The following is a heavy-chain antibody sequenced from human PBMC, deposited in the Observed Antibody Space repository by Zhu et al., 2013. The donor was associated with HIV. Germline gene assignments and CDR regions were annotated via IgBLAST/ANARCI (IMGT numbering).Heavy chain of an antibody. CDR1: GGTFSTYA. Sequence: QVQLVQSGAEVKKPGSSVKVSCKASGGTFSTYAINWMRQAPGQGLEWMGGIIPIFGTANYAQKFQGRVTITADESTSTAYMELSSLRSEDTAVYYCAREEAYSRYQGMAYYYYGMDVWGQGTTVTVSS. CDR3: AREEAYSRYQGMAYYYYGMDV. V-gene: IGHV1-69*01. D-gene: IGHD2-2*01. CDR2: IIPIFGTA. J-gene: IGHJ6*02.